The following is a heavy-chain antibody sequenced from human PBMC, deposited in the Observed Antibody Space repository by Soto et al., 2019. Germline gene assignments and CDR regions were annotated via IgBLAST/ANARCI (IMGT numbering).Heavy chain of an antibody. Sequence: EVQLLESGGGWVQPGGSLRLSCAASGFTFSNFVMSWVRQVPGKGLEWVSAITGSGGSAYYADSVKGRFTISRDNSKRTVFLEMSSLGAADTAVYDCAVHLGQNYYRLDVWGQGPTVTVSS. D-gene: IGHD1-26*01. CDR3: AVHLGQNYYRLDV. V-gene: IGHV3-23*01. CDR1: GFTFSNFV. CDR2: ITGSGGSA. J-gene: IGHJ6*02.